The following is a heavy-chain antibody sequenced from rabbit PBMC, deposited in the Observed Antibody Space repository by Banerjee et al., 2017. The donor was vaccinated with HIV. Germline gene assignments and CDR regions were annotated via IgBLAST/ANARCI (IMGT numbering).Heavy chain of an antibody. CDR3: ARDLPISGGYSFDL. V-gene: IGHV1S40*01. CDR1: GFSFSSGYD. CDR2: IDAGSSDNT. Sequence: QQLEESGGGLVKPGASLTLTCKASGFSFSSGYDMCWVRQAPGKGLEWIACIDAGSSDNTYYASWAKGRFTISKTSSTTVTLQMTSLTAADTATYFCARDLPISGGYSFDLWGQGTLVTVS. J-gene: IGHJ4*01. D-gene: IGHD1-1*01.